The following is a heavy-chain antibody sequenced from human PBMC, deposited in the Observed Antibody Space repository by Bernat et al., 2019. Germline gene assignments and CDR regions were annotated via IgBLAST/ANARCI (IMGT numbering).Heavy chain of an antibody. CDR2: ILYDGTNK. V-gene: IGHV3-30*07. Sequence: QVQLVESGGGVVQPGRSLRLSCAASGFTFSRNAMHWVRQAPGKGLEWVAVILYDGTNKFYADSVKGHFTISRDNSKNTLYLQMNSLRADDTAVYYCAKAGGYCSVGTCYPNWFDPWGQGTLVTVSS. D-gene: IGHD2-15*01. J-gene: IGHJ5*02. CDR3: AKAGGYCSVGTCYPNWFDP. CDR1: GFTFSRNA.